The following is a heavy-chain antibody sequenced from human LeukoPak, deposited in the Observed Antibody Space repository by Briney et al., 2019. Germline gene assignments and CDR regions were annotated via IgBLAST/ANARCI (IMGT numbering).Heavy chain of an antibody. CDR2: ISSSGSTI. CDR1: GFTFSSYE. Sequence: GGSLRLSCAASGFTFSSYEMNWVRQAPGKGLEWVSYISSSGSTIYYADSVKVRFTISRDNAKNSLYLQMNSLRAEDTAVYYCAKGQPGGTQLTSWAPYYFDYWGQGTLVTVSS. CDR3: AKGQPGGTQLTSWAPYYFDY. D-gene: IGHD5-18*01. V-gene: IGHV3-48*03. J-gene: IGHJ4*02.